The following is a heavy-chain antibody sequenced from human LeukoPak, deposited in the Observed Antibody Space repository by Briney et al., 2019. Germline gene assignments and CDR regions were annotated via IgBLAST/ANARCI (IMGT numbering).Heavy chain of an antibody. CDR2: ISSSGSTI. V-gene: IGHV3-11*04. D-gene: IGHD6-19*01. Sequence: GGSLRLSCAASGFTFSDYYMSWIRQAPGKGLEWVSYISSSGSTIYYADSVKGRFTISRDSAKNSLYLQMNSLRAEDTALYYCARAVAENWFDPWGQGTLVTVSS. CDR1: GFTFSDYY. J-gene: IGHJ5*02. CDR3: ARAVAENWFDP.